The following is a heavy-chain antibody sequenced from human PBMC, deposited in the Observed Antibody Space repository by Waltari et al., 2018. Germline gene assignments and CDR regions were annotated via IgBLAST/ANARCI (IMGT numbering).Heavy chain of an antibody. J-gene: IGHJ3*02. CDR3: ARMDTAMASNDAFDI. V-gene: IGHV4-61*02. D-gene: IGHD5-18*01. CDR2: IYTSGST. Sequence: QVQLQESGPGLVKPSLTLSLTCTVSGGSISSGSYYWSWIRQPAGKGLEWIGRIYTSGSTNYNPSLKSRVTISVDTSKNQFSLKLSSVTAADTAVYYCARMDTAMASNDAFDIWGQGTMVTVSS. CDR1: GGSISSGSYY.